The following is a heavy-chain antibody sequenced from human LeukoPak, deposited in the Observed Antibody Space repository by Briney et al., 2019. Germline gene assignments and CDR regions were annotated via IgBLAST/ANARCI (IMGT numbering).Heavy chain of an antibody. CDR3: ARDDAPNDYYYYYMDV. CDR2: ISSSGSTI. J-gene: IGHJ6*03. CDR1: GFTFSDYY. Sequence: GGSLRLSCAASGFTFSDYYMSWIRQAPGKGLEWVSYISSSGSTIYYADSVKGRFTISRDNAKNSLYLQMNSLRAEDTAVYYCARDDAPNDYYYYYMDVWGKGTTVTVSS. V-gene: IGHV3-11*04.